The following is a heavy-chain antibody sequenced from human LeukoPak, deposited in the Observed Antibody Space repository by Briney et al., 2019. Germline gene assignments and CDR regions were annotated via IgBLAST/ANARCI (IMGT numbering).Heavy chain of an antibody. CDR2: INPNSGGT. V-gene: IGHV1-2*02. CDR1: GYIFTGYY. J-gene: IGHJ6*02. CDR3: ARGNIVVVPAAKGRVGMDV. D-gene: IGHD2-2*01. Sequence: ASVKVSCKASGYIFTGYYMHWVRQAPGQGLEWMGWINPNSGGTNYAQKFQGRVTMTGDTSISTAYMELSRLRSDDTAVYYCARGNIVVVPAAKGRVGMDVWGQGTTVTVSS.